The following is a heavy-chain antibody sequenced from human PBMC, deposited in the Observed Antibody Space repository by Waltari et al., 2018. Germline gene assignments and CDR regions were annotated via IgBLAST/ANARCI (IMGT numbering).Heavy chain of an antibody. J-gene: IGHJ4*02. Sequence: EVDLVESGGGLVQPGGSLGLSCAASGFTFSSYWMHWVRQVPGKGLVWVSRISSDGSTTNYADSVKGRFTISRDNAKNTLYLQMNSLRVEDTAVYYCVRGWIDNSRIYWGQGTLVTVSS. CDR3: VRGWIDNSRIY. V-gene: IGHV3-74*01. D-gene: IGHD2-2*03. CDR1: GFTFSSYW. CDR2: ISSDGSTT.